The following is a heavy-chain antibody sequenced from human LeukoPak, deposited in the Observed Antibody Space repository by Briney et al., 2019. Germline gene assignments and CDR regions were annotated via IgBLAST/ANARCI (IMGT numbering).Heavy chain of an antibody. CDR2: ISSSSTYF. CDR1: GFTFSTYS. Sequence: GGSLRLSCAASGFTFSTYSMNWVRQAPGKGPEWVSSISSSSTYFFYADSVRGRFTVSRDNAKNSLYLQMNSLRAEDTAVYYCARDWNDDYWGQGTLVTVSS. CDR3: ARDWNDDY. D-gene: IGHD1-1*01. J-gene: IGHJ4*02. V-gene: IGHV3-21*01.